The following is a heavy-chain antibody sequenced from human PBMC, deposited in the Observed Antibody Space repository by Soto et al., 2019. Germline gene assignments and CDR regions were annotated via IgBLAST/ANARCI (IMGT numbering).Heavy chain of an antibody. CDR1: GFTFSSYA. Sequence: QVQLVESGGGVVQPGRSLRLSCAASGFTFSSYAMHWVRQAPGKGLEWVAVISYDGSNKYYADSVKGRFTISRDNSKNTVDLQMNSLRAEDTAVYYCARDRLRYNWNDFPYYYYGMDVWGQGTTVTVSS. D-gene: IGHD1-1*01. V-gene: IGHV3-30-3*01. CDR3: ARDRLRYNWNDFPYYYYGMDV. CDR2: ISYDGSNK. J-gene: IGHJ6*02.